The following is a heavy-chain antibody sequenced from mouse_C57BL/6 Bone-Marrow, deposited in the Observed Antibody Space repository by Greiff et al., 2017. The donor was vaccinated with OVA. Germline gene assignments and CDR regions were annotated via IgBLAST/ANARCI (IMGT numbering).Heavy chain of an antibody. CDR3: TRDETLFAY. J-gene: IGHJ3*01. CDR1: GYTFTSYG. CDR2: IYPRSGDT. Sequence: VKLQESGAELVRPGASVKLSCKASGYTFTSYGISWVKQRTGQGLEWIGEIYPRSGDTYYNEKFKGKATLTADKSSSTAYMELSSLTSEDSAVYFCTRDETLFAYWGQGTLVTVSA. V-gene: IGHV1-81*01.